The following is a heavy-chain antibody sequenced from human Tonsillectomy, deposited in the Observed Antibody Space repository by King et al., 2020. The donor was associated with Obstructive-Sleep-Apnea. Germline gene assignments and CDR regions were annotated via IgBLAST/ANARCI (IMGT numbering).Heavy chain of an antibody. D-gene: IGHD3-10*01. CDR3: AKGASGFGDFDY. CDR2: TSYYTK. CDR1: GFPFSSYV. V-gene: IGHV3-30*18. J-gene: IGHJ4*02. Sequence: QLVQSGGGGVQPGSSLRLSFEASGFPFSSYVIQCVRQAPGKGLEGLAVTSYYTKYYADSGKGRFTISRDNSKNTLYLQMNSLRAVDTAVYYCAKGASGFGDFDYWGQGTLVTVSS.